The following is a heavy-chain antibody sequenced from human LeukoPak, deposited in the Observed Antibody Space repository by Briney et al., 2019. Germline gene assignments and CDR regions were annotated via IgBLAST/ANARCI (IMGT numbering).Heavy chain of an antibody. J-gene: IGHJ4*02. Sequence: PGGSLRLSCAASGFTFSSYAMSGVRQAPGKGLEWVSAISSSSAGTYYADSVKGRFTISRDNSRDTLYLQMSSLRAEDTALYYCAKGAHGDYDYWGQGTLVTVSS. V-gene: IGHV3-23*01. CDR3: AKGAHGDYDY. CDR1: GFTFSSYA. D-gene: IGHD4-17*01. CDR2: ISSSSAGT.